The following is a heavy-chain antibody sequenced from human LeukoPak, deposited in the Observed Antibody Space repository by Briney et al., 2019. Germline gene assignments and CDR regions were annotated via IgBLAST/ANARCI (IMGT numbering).Heavy chain of an antibody. CDR2: IYYSGST. CDR3: ARGEAMVRGAHFDY. V-gene: IGHV4-59*01. D-gene: IGHD3-10*01. J-gene: IGHJ4*02. CDR1: GGSISSYY. Sequence: PSETLSLTCTVSGGSISSYYWSWIWQPPGKGLEWIGYIYYSGSTNYNPSLKSRVTISVDTSKNQFSLKLSSVTAADTAVYYCARGEAMVRGAHFDYWGQGTLVTVSS.